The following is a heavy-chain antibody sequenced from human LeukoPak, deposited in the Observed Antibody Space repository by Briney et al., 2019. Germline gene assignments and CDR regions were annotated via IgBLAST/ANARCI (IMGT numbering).Heavy chain of an antibody. Sequence: AGGSLRLSCAASGFTFSSYSMNWVRQAPGKGLEWVSSISSSSSYIYYADSVRGRFTISRDNANNSLYLQMNSLRAEDTAVYYCARAFDWLFHSDVWGKGTTVTVSS. CDR1: GFTFSSYS. J-gene: IGHJ6*04. CDR2: ISSSSSYI. D-gene: IGHD3-9*01. CDR3: ARAFDWLFHSDV. V-gene: IGHV3-21*01.